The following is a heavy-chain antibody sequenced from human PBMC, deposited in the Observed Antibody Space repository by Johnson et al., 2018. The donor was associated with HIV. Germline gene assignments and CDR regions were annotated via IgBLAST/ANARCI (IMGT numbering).Heavy chain of an antibody. CDR2: ISSDGSNK. CDR3: AREWLYGFDI. J-gene: IGHJ3*02. D-gene: IGHD5-24*01. V-gene: IGHV3-30*04. CDR1: GFTFSSYS. Sequence: QVQLVESGGGVVQPGRSLRLSCAASGFTFSSYSMHWVRQAPGKGLEWVAVISSDGSNKYYVDSVKGRFTISRDNSKNTLYLQMNSLRAEDTAVYYCAREWLYGFDIWGQGTMVTVSS.